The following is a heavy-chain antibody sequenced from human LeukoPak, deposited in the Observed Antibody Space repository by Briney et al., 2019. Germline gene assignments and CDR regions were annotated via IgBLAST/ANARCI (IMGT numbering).Heavy chain of an antibody. J-gene: IGHJ4*02. D-gene: IGHD6-13*01. V-gene: IGHV3-7*03. CDR2: IKQDGSEK. Sequence: GGSLRLSCAASGFTFSTHWMSWVRQAPGKGLEWVANIKQDGSEKYYVDSVKGRFTISRDNAKDSLYLQMNSLRAEDTALYYCAKGVRIAAAAYDYWGQGTLVTVSS. CDR1: GFTFSTHW. CDR3: AKGVRIAAAAYDY.